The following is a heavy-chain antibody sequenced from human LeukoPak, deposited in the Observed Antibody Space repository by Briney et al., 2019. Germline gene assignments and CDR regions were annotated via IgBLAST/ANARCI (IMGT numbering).Heavy chain of an antibody. V-gene: IGHV4-34*01. CDR2: INHSGST. J-gene: IGHJ3*02. CDR3: ARGPGYSGSWDI. Sequence: PSETLSLTCAAYGGSFSGYYWSWIRQPPGKGLEWVGEINHSGSTNYNPSLKSRVTISVDTSKNQFSLKLSSVTAADTAVYYCARGPGYSGSWDIWGQGTMVTVSS. D-gene: IGHD6-13*01. CDR1: GGSFSGYY.